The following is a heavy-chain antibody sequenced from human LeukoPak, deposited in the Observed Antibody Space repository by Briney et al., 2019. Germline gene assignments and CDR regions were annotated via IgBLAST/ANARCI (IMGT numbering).Heavy chain of an antibody. D-gene: IGHD2-21*02. CDR2: ISSSGSTI. J-gene: IGHJ4*02. CDR3: AREAYCGGDCYYPFDY. V-gene: IGHV3-48*04. CDR1: GFTFSSYG. Sequence: GGSLRLSCAASGFTFSSYGMSWIRQAPGKGLEWGSYISSSGSTIYYADSVKGRFTISRDNAKNSLYLQMNSLRAEDTAVYYCAREAYCGGDCYYPFDYWGQGTLVTVSS.